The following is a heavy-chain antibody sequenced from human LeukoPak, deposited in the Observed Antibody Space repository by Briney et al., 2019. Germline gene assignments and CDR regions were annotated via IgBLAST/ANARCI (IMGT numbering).Heavy chain of an antibody. Sequence: GGSLRLSCAASGFTFSSYWMSWVRQAPGKGLEWVANIKQDGREKYSVDSVKGRFTISRDNAKNSLYLQMNSLRAEDTAVYYCARWSMATNGYYFDYWGQGTLVTVSS. D-gene: IGHD5-24*01. CDR2: IKQDGREK. V-gene: IGHV3-7*01. J-gene: IGHJ4*02. CDR1: GFTFSSYW. CDR3: ARWSMATNGYYFDY.